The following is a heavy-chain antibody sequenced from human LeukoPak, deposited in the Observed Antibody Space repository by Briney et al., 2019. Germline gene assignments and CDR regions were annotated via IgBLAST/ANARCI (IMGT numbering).Heavy chain of an antibody. CDR1: GFTFSSYS. V-gene: IGHV3-48*01. CDR2: ISSSSSTI. D-gene: IGHD5-12*01. CDR3: AKQGGYSAYDSPDY. J-gene: IGHJ4*02. Sequence: GGSLRLSCAASGFTFSSYSMNWVRQAPGKGLEWVSYISSSSSTIYYADSVKGRFTISRDNSKNTLYLQMNSLRTEDTAVYYCAKQGGYSAYDSPDYWGQGTLGTVSS.